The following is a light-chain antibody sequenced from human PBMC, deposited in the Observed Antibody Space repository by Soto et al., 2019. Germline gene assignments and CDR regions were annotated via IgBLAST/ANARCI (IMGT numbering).Light chain of an antibody. CDR1: SSDVGGYNY. CDR2: EVS. CDR3: SSYAGSNNLV. J-gene: IGLJ3*02. Sequence: QSALTQPPSASGSPGQSVTISCTGTSSDVGGYNYVSWYQQHPGKAPKLMIYEVSKRPSGVPDRLSGSKSGNTAALTVSGLQAEDKADCYCSSYAGSNNLVFGGGTKLTVL. V-gene: IGLV2-8*01.